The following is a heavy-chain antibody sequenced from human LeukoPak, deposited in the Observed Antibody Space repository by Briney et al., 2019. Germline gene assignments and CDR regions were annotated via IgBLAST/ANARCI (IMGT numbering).Heavy chain of an antibody. D-gene: IGHD4-17*01. CDR3: ARDVDGDFTSYFDY. CDR1: GFTFSTYW. J-gene: IGHJ4*02. V-gene: IGHV3-74*01. CDR2: INSDGSST. Sequence: GGSPRLACVGSGFTFSTYWMHWVRQAPGKGLVWVSRINSDGSSTSYADSVKGRFTISRDNAKNTLYLQMNSLRAEDTAVYYCARDVDGDFTSYFDYWGQGTLVTVSS.